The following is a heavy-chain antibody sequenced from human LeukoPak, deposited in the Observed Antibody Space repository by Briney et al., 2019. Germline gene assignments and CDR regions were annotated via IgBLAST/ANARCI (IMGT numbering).Heavy chain of an antibody. CDR2: INWNGGST. CDR3: ARDRASGWYRGDYDY. D-gene: IGHD6-19*01. V-gene: IGHV3-20*04. Sequence: GGSLRLSCAASGFTFDDYGMSWVRQAPGKGLEWVSGVSAINWNGGSTGYADSVKGRFTISRDNAKNFLYLQMNSLRAEDTAFYFCARDRASGWYRGDYDYWGQGTLVTVSS. J-gene: IGHJ4*02. CDR1: GFTFDDYG.